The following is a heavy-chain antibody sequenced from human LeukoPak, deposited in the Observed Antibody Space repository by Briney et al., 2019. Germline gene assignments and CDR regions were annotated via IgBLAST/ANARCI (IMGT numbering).Heavy chain of an antibody. CDR3: ARDGGWLQLEGYFDY. CDR2: IYYSGST. J-gene: IGHJ4*02. CDR1: GGSISSSSYY. V-gene: IGHV4-39*07. Sequence: SETLSLTCTVSGGSISSSSYYWGWVRQSPGKGLEWIGSIYYSGSTYYNPSLKSRVTISVDTSKNQFSLKLSSVTAADTAVYYCARDGGWLQLEGYFDYWGQGTLVTVSS. D-gene: IGHD5-24*01.